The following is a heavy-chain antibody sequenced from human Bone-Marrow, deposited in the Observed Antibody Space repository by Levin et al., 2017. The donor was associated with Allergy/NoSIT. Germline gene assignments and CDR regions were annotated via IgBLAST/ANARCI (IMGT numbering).Heavy chain of an antibody. Sequence: GGSLRLSCAASGFTFSTYWMHWVRQVPGKGLVWVSRINSDGSNRGYAASVKGRFTISRDNAKNTLYLQMNSLGAEDTAMYYCASSNYGANFDDYWGQGTLVTVSS. CDR3: ASSNYGANFDDY. J-gene: IGHJ4*02. CDR2: INSDGSNR. CDR1: GFTFSTYW. V-gene: IGHV3-74*01. D-gene: IGHD4-23*01.